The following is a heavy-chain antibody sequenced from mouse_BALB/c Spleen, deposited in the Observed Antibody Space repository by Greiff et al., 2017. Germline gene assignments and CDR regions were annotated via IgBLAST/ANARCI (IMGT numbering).Heavy chain of an antibody. CDR2: ISSGGSYT. CDR1: GFTFSSYA. D-gene: IGHD3-1*01. Sequence: EVQGVESGGGLVKPGGSLKLSCAASGFTFSSYAMSWVRQTPEKRLEWVATISSGGSYTYYPDSVKGRFTISRDNAKNTLYLQMSSLRSEVTAMYYCARGGLRAMDYWGQGTTLTVSS. CDR3: ARGGLRAMDY. V-gene: IGHV5-9-3*01. J-gene: IGHJ2*01.